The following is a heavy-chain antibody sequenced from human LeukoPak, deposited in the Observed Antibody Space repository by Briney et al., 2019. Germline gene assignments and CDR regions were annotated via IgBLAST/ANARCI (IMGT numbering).Heavy chain of an antibody. Sequence: SETLSLTCTVSGDSISGSNYHWGWIRQPPGKGLEWFGTVHHTGRAFYNPSLRGRTTVSVDTSKNQFSLKLTSVTAADTAVYYCAREPDAWGQGTLVTVSS. V-gene: IGHV4-39*07. CDR1: GDSISGSNYH. J-gene: IGHJ5*02. CDR2: VHHTGRA. CDR3: AREPDA.